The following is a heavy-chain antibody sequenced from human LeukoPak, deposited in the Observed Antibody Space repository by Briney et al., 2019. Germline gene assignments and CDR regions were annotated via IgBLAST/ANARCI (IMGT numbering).Heavy chain of an antibody. CDR3: ARIVVLNWFDP. V-gene: IGHV4-34*01. CDR1: GFTFSHHG. Sequence: PGGSLRLSCAASGFTFSHHGMNWVRQAPGKGLEWIGEINHSGSTNYNPSLKSRVTISVDTSKNQFSLKLSSVTAADTAVYYCARIVVLNWFDPWGQGTLVTVSS. D-gene: IGHD3-22*01. J-gene: IGHJ5*02. CDR2: INHSGST.